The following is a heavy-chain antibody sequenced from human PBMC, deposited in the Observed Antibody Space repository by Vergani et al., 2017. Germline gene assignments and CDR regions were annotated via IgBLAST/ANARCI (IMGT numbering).Heavy chain of an antibody. J-gene: IGHJ3*02. D-gene: IGHD1-26*01. Sequence: QVQLVQSGAEVKKPGSSVKVSCKASGGTFSSYAISWVRQAPGQGLEWMGGINPIFGTANYAQKFQGRVTITADESTSTAYMELSSLRAEDTAVYYCARDGWELLKSGSFDIWGQGTMVTVSS. V-gene: IGHV1-69*01. CDR2: INPIFGTA. CDR3: ARDGWELLKSGSFDI. CDR1: GGTFSSYA.